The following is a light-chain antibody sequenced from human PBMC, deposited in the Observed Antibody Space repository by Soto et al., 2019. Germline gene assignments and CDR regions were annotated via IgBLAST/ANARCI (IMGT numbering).Light chain of an antibody. Sequence: EIVLTQSPGTVSLSPGQRVTLSCRASESISRDYLAWYQQRLGQAPRLLIYGASSGATGIPDRFSGSGSGTDFTLTISRLEPEDFAIYYCQQYGGVPYTFGQGTKLEIK. CDR1: ESISRDY. CDR3: QQYGGVPYT. V-gene: IGKV3-20*01. CDR2: GAS. J-gene: IGKJ2*01.